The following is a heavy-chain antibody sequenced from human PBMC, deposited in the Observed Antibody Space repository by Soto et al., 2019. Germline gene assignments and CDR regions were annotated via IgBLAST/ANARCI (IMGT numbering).Heavy chain of an antibody. CDR2: IYDTGSA. Sequence: QLQLQESGSGLVKPSQTLSLTCAVSGGFISGSSYSWSWIRQPPGKGLEWIGYIYDTGSAYYNPYLKSRVTISVDRSKNQFSLNVNSVTAADTAVYYCARTWELIKFDYWGQGTLVTVSS. V-gene: IGHV4-30-2*01. J-gene: IGHJ4*02. CDR3: ARTWELIKFDY. D-gene: IGHD1-26*01. CDR1: GGFISGSSYS.